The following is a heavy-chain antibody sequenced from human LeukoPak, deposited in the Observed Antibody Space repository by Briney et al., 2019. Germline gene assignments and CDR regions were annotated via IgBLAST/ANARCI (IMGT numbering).Heavy chain of an antibody. D-gene: IGHD2-21*02. J-gene: IGHJ4*02. CDR1: GGSFSGYY. CDR3: ARAYCGGDCSLGFDY. V-gene: IGHV4-34*01. CDR2: INHSGST. Sequence: SETLSLTCAVYGGSFSGYYWSWIRQPPGKGLEWIGEINHSGSTNYNPSLKSRVTISVDTSKNQFSLKLSSVTAADTAVYYCARAYCGGDCSLGFDYWGQGTLVTVSS.